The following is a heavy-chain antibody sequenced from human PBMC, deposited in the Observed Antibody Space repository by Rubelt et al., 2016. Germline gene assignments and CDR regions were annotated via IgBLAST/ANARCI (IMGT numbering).Heavy chain of an antibody. Sequence: QVQLQESGPGLVKPSQTLSLTCTVSAASISSGGYFWSRILQHPGKGLEWIGNIYYRGGTYYNPSLKSRVTISVDTSKNQFSLKLGSVTAADTAVYYCARGWYSSGWRYYLDYGGQGTLVTVSS. CDR1: AASISSGGYF. CDR3: ARGWYSSGWRYYLDY. V-gene: IGHV4-31*03. D-gene: IGHD6-19*01. CDR2: IYYRGGT. J-gene: IGHJ4*02.